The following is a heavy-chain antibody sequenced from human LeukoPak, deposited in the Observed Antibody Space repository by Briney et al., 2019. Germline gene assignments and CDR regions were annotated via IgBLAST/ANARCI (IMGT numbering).Heavy chain of an antibody. V-gene: IGHV1-69*05. Sequence: SVKVSCKASGGTFSSYAISWVRQVPGQGLVWMGGIIPIFGTANYAQKFQGRVTITTDESTSTAYMELSSLRSEDTAVYYCARDTADSSGYDYWGQGTLVTVSS. CDR1: GGTFSSYA. CDR3: ARDTADSSGYDY. J-gene: IGHJ4*02. CDR2: IIPIFGTA. D-gene: IGHD3-22*01.